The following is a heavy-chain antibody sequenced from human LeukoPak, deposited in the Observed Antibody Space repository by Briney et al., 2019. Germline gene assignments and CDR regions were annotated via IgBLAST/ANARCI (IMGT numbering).Heavy chain of an antibody. D-gene: IGHD3-22*01. J-gene: IGHJ4*02. CDR2: ISYDGSNK. CDR1: GFTFSSYA. Sequence: GGSLRLSCAASGFTFSSYAMHWVRQAPGKGLEWVAVISYDGSNKYYADSVKGRFTISRDNFKNTLYLQMNSLRAEDTAVYYCARPFPYYDSSGYYTDYWGQGTQVSVSS. CDR3: ARPFPYYDSSGYYTDY. V-gene: IGHV3-30*04.